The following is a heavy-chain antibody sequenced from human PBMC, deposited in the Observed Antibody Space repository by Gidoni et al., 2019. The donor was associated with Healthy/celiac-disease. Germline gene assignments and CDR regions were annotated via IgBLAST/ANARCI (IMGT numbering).Heavy chain of an antibody. D-gene: IGHD3-10*01. CDR3: ATVGRDFDY. CDR2: FDSEDGET. CDR1: GYTLTELY. J-gene: IGHJ4*02. Sequence: QVQLVQSGAEVKQPGASVKVSCNVSGYTLTELYMHWVRQAPGKGREWMGGFDSEDGETIYAKKFQGRDTMTKDTSTETAYMELSSLRSEDTAVYYCATVGRDFDYWGQGTLVTVSS. V-gene: IGHV1-24*01.